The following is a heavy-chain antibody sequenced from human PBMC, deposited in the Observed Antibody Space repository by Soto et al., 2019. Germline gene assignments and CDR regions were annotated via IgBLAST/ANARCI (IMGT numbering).Heavy chain of an antibody. D-gene: IGHD2-15*01. CDR2: ISYDGNNK. V-gene: IGHV3-30-3*01. Sequence: QVQLVESGGGVVQPGRSLRLSCAVSGFTFSSYVMYWVRQAPGRGLEWAAVISYDGNNKYYADSVKGRFTISRDNSKNTLYLQMNSLRAEDTAVYYCARSGCDGGTCYTLVGLRYGMDVWGQGTTVTVSS. CDR3: ARSGCDGGTCYTLVGLRYGMDV. J-gene: IGHJ6*02. CDR1: GFTFSSYV.